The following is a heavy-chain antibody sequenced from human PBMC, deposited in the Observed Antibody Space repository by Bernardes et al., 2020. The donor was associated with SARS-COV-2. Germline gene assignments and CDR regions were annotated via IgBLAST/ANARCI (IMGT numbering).Heavy chain of an antibody. D-gene: IGHD5-12*01. CDR2: ISDTGRNK. J-gene: IGHJ4*02. Sequence: GGSLRLSCAASEFTFSRFWMHWVRQAPGRGLEWVAAISDTGRNKYYGDFVKGRFTVSRDNSKLYLQMNNLRADDTAVYYCAREYYENSGYQLGYWGQGTLVRVSS. CDR1: EFTFSRFW. V-gene: IGHV3-33*08. CDR3: AREYYENSGYQLGY.